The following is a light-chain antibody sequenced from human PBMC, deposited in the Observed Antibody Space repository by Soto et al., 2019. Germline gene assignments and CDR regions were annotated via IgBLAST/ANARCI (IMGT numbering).Light chain of an antibody. CDR1: QGISSY. Sequence: AIRMTQSPSSFSASTGDRGTITCRASQGISSYLAWYQQKPGKAPRLLIYDASTWQSGVPSRFSGSGSGTDFTLTISCLQSEDFATYCCQQYYSYPQTFGQGTKVEIK. CDR2: DAS. CDR3: QQYYSYPQT. V-gene: IGKV1-8*01. J-gene: IGKJ1*01.